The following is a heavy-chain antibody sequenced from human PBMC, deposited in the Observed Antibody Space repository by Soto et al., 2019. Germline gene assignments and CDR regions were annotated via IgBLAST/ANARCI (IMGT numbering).Heavy chain of an antibody. Sequence: PGGSLRLSCAASGVTFSSYAMSWVRQAPGKGLEWVSAISGSGGSTYYADSVKGRFTISRDNSKNTLYLQMNSLRAEDTAVYYCSKSQGDYIAAVDSWGLRALVPVSA. CDR3: SKSQGDYIAAVDS. D-gene: IGHD6-13*01. CDR1: GVTFSSYA. CDR2: ISGSGGST. V-gene: IGHV3-23*01. J-gene: IGHJ1*01.